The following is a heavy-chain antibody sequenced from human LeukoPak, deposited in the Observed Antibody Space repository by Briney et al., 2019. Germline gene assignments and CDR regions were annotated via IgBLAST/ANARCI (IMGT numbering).Heavy chain of an antibody. V-gene: IGHV1-24*01. CDR1: GYTLTELS. Sequence: ASVEVSCTVSGYTLTELSMHWVRQAPGKGLEWMGGFDPEDGETIYAQKFQGRVTITADESTSTAYMELSSLRSEDTAVYYCATGTTSPDYWGQGTLVTVSS. J-gene: IGHJ4*02. CDR3: ATGTTSPDY. CDR2: FDPEDGET. D-gene: IGHD1-1*01.